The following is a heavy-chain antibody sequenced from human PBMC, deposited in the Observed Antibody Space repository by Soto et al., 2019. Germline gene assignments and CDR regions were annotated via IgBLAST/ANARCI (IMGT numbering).Heavy chain of an antibody. CDR1: GFTFSSYA. CDR2: ISGSGGST. Sequence: GGSLRLSCAASGFTFSSYAMSWVRQAPGKGLEWVSAISGSGGSTYYADSVKGRFTISRDNSKNTLYLQMNSLRAEDTAVYYCAKGSYGGNPKGYYFDYWGQGTLVTVSS. V-gene: IGHV3-23*01. D-gene: IGHD4-17*01. J-gene: IGHJ4*02. CDR3: AKGSYGGNPKGYYFDY.